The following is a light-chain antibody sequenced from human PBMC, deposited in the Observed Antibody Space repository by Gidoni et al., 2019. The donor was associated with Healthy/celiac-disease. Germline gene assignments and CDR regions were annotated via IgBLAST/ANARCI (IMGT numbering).Light chain of an antibody. V-gene: IGKV3-20*01. J-gene: IGKJ3*01. CDR3: QQYGSSPLT. CDR1: QSVSSSY. Sequence: EIVLTQSPGTLSLSPGERATLSCRASQSVSSSYLAWYQQKPGQAPRLLIYGASSRATGIPDRFSGSGSGTDVTLTISRLEPEDVAVYYCQQYGSSPLTFGPGTKVDIK. CDR2: GAS.